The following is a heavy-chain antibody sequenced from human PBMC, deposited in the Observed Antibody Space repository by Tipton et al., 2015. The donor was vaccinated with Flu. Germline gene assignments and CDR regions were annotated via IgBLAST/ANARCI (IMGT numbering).Heavy chain of an antibody. CDR2: IYHSGST. CDR3: AGHRLILDDSSGYYDY. D-gene: IGHD3-22*01. J-gene: IGHJ4*02. CDR1: GYSISSGYY. Sequence: TLSLTCAVSGYSISSGYYWGWIRQPPGKGLEWIGSIYHSGSTYYNPSLKSRVTISVDTSKNQFSLKLSSVTAADTAVYYCAGHRLILDDSSGYYDYWGQGTLVTVSS. V-gene: IGHV4-38-2*01.